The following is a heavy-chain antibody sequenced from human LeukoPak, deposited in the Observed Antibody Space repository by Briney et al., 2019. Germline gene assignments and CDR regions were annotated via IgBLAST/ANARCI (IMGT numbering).Heavy chain of an antibody. CDR1: GFTFSSHS. V-gene: IGHV3-21*04. CDR3: AKDMGGHGSDYSDY. Sequence: GGSLRLSCAASGFTFSSHSMNWVRQAPGKGLEWVSSISSSSSYIYYVDSVKGRFTISRDNAKNSLYLQMNSLRAEDMALYYCAKDMGGHGSDYSDYWGQGTLVTVSS. CDR2: ISSSSSYI. D-gene: IGHD3-10*01. J-gene: IGHJ4*02.